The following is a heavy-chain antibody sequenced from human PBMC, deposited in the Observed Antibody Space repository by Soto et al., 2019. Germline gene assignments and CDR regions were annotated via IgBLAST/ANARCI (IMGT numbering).Heavy chain of an antibody. V-gene: IGHV3-53*04. CDR2: IFTGGST. Sequence: EVQLVESGGGLVQPGGSLRLSCAASGFTVSSNYMSWVRQAPGKGLEWVSVIFTGGSTYYADSVKGRFTISRHSSMNTVYLQMDNLRAEDTAVYYCARDRQSSGWLDAFDICCQGTMVTVSS. CDR3: ARDRQSSGWLDAFDI. J-gene: IGHJ3*02. D-gene: IGHD6-19*01. CDR1: GFTVSSNY.